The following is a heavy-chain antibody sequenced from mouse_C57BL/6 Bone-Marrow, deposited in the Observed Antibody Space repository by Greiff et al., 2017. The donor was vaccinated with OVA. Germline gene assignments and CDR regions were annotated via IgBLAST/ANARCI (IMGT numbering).Heavy chain of an antibody. Sequence: DVMLVESGGGLVQSGRSLRLSCATSGFTFSDFYMEWVRQAPGKGLEWIAASRNKANDYTTEYSASVKGRFIVSRDTSQSILYLQMNALRAEDTAIYYCARDARGMDYWGQGTSVTVSS. CDR1: GFTFSDFY. J-gene: IGHJ4*01. CDR3: ARDARGMDY. CDR2: SRNKANDYTT. V-gene: IGHV7-1*01.